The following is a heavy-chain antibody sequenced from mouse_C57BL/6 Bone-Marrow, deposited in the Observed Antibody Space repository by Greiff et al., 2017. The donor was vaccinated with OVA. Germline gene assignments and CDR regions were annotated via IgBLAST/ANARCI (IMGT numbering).Heavy chain of an antibody. D-gene: IGHD2-3*01. J-gene: IGHJ2*01. CDR3: ARDARDGSYSDY. CDR2: SRNKANDYTT. V-gene: IGHV7-1*01. Sequence: VKLMESGGGLVQSGRSLRLSCATSGFTFSDFYMEWVRQAPGKGLEWIAASRNKANDYTTEYSASVKGRFIVSRDTSQSILYLQMNALRAEDTAIYYCARDARDGSYSDYWGQGTTLTVSS. CDR1: GFTFSDFY.